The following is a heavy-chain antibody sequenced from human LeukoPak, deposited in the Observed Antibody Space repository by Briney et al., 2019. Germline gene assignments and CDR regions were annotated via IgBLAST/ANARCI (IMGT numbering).Heavy chain of an antibody. CDR3: ALASMVQGVTFDY. CDR1: GFTFSSYA. J-gene: IGHJ4*02. CDR2: ISGSGGST. D-gene: IGHD3-10*01. V-gene: IGHV3-23*01. Sequence: PGGSLRLSCAASGFTFSSYAMSWVRQAPGKGLEWVSAISGSGGSTYYADYVKGRFTISRDNSKNTLYLQMNSLRAEDTAVYYCALASMVQGVTFDYWGQGTLVTVSS.